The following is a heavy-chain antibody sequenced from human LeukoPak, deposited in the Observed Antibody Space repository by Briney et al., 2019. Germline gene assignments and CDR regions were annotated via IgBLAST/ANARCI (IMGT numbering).Heavy chain of an antibody. J-gene: IGHJ4*02. CDR1: GFTFSSYW. V-gene: IGHV3-74*01. CDR2: INSDGSST. D-gene: IGHD5-12*01. CDR3: ARVGYSGYDHFDY. Sequence: GGSLRLSCAASGFTFSSYWMHWVRQAPGKGLVWVSRINSDGSSTSYADSVKGRFTISRGNAENTLYLQMNSLRAEDTAVYYRARVGYSGYDHFDYWGQGTLVTVSS.